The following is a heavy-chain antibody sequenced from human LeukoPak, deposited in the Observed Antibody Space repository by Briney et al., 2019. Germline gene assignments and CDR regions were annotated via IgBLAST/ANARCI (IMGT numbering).Heavy chain of an antibody. J-gene: IGHJ4*02. CDR1: GFTFSSYS. V-gene: IGHV3-21*01. Sequence: GGSLRLSCAASGFTFSSYSMNWVRQAPGKGLEWVSSISSSSSYIYYADSVKGRFTISRDNAKNSLYLQMNSLRAEDTAVYYCARDRDYYGSGSYFGYWGQGTLVTVSS. CDR3: ARDRDYYGSGSYFGY. D-gene: IGHD3-10*01. CDR2: ISSSSSYI.